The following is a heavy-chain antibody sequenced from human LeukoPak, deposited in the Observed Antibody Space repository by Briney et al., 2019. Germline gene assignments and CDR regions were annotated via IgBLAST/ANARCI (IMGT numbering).Heavy chain of an antibody. CDR2: IYYGGST. Sequence: SETLSLTCTVSGGSINSRSYYWGWIRQPPGKGLEWIGSIYYGGSTNYNPSLKSRVTISVDTSKNQFSLKLSSVTAADTAVYFCARQGLAATVNVYFDYWGQGTLVTVSS. CDR3: ARQGLAATVNVYFDY. CDR1: GGSINSRSYY. D-gene: IGHD6-13*01. J-gene: IGHJ4*02. V-gene: IGHV4-39*01.